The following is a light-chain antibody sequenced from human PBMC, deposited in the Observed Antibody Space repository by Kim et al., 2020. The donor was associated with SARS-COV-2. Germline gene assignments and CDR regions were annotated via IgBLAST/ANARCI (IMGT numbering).Light chain of an antibody. J-gene: IGLJ1*01. V-gene: IGLV1-44*01. CDR1: YAAYGIKP. Sequence: QKRPSACTGSYAAYGIKPLTCNQQPPGIPPNLLIHTTNQRPSGVPYRFSVSKYGTSASLAISGLQSEDEADYYCAAWDDGLNGHVFGTGTKFTVL. CDR3: AAWDDGLNGHV. CDR2: TTN.